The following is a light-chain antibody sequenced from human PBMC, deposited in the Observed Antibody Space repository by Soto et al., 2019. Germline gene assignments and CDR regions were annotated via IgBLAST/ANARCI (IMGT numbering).Light chain of an antibody. Sequence: DIQMTQSLSTLSASAGDRVTITCRASQSVGTWLAWYQQKPGKAPILLIYWASSLESGVPSRFSGSGSGTEFTLTISSLQPDDFATYYCQQNSAYPWTFGPGTKVDIK. CDR2: WAS. CDR3: QQNSAYPWT. V-gene: IGKV1-5*03. CDR1: QSVGTW. J-gene: IGKJ1*01.